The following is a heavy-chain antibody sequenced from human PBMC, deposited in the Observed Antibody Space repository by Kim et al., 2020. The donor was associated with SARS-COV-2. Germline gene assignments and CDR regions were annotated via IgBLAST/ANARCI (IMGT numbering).Heavy chain of an antibody. V-gene: IGHV3-23*01. CDR1: GFTFSSYA. CDR2: ISGSGGST. Sequence: GGSLRLSCAASGFTFSSYAMSWVRQAPGKGLEWVSAISGSGGSTYYADSVKGRFTISRDNSKNTLYLQMNSLRAEDTAVYYCAKGQRYDSSGYYYGGFDYWGQGTLVTVSS. D-gene: IGHD3-22*01. J-gene: IGHJ4*02. CDR3: AKGQRYDSSGYYYGGFDY.